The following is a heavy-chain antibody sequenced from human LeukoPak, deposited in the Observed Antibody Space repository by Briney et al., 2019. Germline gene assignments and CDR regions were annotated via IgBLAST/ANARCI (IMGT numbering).Heavy chain of an antibody. Sequence: GASVKVSCKASGYTFTGYYMHWVRQAPGQGLEWMGWINPNSGGTNYAQKFQGWVTMTRDTSISTAYMELNSLRAEDTAVYYCAKLGDPVAGTEGVTSYFDYWGQGTLVTVSS. CDR3: AKLGDPVAGTEGVTSYFDY. J-gene: IGHJ4*02. D-gene: IGHD6-19*01. V-gene: IGHV1-2*04. CDR2: INPNSGGT. CDR1: GYTFTGYY.